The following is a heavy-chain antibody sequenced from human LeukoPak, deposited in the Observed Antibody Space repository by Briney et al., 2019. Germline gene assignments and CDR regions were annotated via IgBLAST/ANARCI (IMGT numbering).Heavy chain of an antibody. J-gene: IGHJ4*02. CDR1: GGSINSYH. CDR2: IYYSGST. Sequence: PSETLSLTCTVSGGSINSYHWSWIRQPPGKGLEWIGYIYYSGSTNYNPSLKSRVTISVDTSKNQFSLKLSSVTAADTAVYYCARDRDYGGIDYWGQGTLVTVSS. V-gene: IGHV4-59*01. D-gene: IGHD4-23*01. CDR3: ARDRDYGGIDY.